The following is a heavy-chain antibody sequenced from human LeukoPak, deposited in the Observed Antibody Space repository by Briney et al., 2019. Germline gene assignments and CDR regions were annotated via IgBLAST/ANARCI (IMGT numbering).Heavy chain of an antibody. Sequence: SQTLSLTCPISGGSVSSNSVAWNWIRQSPSRGLEGLGRTYYRSRWDNGYGVSVKSRITLNPNTSKNQFSLQLNSVTPEDTAVYDCARDFDYWGQGTLVTVSS. J-gene: IGHJ4*02. V-gene: IGHV6-1*01. CDR2: TYYRSRWDN. CDR3: ARDFDY. CDR1: GGSVSSNSVA.